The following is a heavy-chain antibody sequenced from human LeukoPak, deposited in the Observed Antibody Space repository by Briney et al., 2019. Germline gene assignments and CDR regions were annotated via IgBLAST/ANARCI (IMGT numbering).Heavy chain of an antibody. CDR3: ARGFSRGYYQQFDY. J-gene: IGHJ4*02. Sequence: ASVKVSCKASGYTFTSYGISWVRQATGQGLEWMGWMNPNSGNTGYAQKFQGRVTITRNTSISTAYMELSSLRSEDTAVYYCARGFSRGYYQQFDYWGQGTLVTVSS. V-gene: IGHV1-8*03. D-gene: IGHD3-3*01. CDR1: GYTFTSYG. CDR2: MNPNSGNT.